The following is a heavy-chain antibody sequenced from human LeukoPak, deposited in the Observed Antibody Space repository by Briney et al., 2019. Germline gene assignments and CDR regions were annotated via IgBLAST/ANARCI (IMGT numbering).Heavy chain of an antibody. D-gene: IGHD2-8*01. CDR1: GYRFTSYG. CDR2: ISVYNGNT. J-gene: IGHJ5*02. V-gene: IGHV1-18*01. Sequence: ASVKVSCKTSGYRFTSYGISWVRQAPGQGLEWMGWISVYNGNTNYAQTFQGRVTMTTDTSTSTAYMELRSLRSDDTAVYYCVRDYCTNSVCFNNWFDPWGQGTLVTVSS. CDR3: VRDYCTNSVCFNNWFDP.